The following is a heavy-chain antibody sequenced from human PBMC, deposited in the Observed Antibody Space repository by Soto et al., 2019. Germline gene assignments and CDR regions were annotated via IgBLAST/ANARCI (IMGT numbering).Heavy chain of an antibody. CDR1: GFTFDDYA. CDR2: INCNSGSI. J-gene: IGHJ1*01. CDR3: VKDESINWYSGHFRH. D-gene: IGHD6-13*01. V-gene: IGHV3-9*01. Sequence: GGSLRLSCAASGFTFDDYAMHWVRQGPGKGLEWVSGINCNSGSIGYGDSVKGRFATSRDNAKNSLHLQMNSLSAEDTAFYYCVKDESINWYSGHFRHWGQGTLVTVSS.